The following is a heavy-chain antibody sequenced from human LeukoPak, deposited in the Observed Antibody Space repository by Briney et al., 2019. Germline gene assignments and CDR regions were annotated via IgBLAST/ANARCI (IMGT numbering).Heavy chain of an antibody. CDR1: GYTFTGYY. J-gene: IGHJ4*02. Sequence: ASVKVSCKASGYTFTGYYMHWVRQAPGQGLEWMGWINPNSGGTNYAQKFQGWVTMTRDTSISTAYMELSSLRSEDTAVYYCARDQRTYYLGSGSYYKVGRLDFWGQGTLVTVSS. V-gene: IGHV1-2*04. CDR2: INPNSGGT. D-gene: IGHD3-10*01. CDR3: ARDQRTYYLGSGSYYKVGRLDF.